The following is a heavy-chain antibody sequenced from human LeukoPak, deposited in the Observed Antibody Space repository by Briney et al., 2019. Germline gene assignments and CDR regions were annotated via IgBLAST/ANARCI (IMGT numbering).Heavy chain of an antibody. Sequence: ASVKVSCKASRYTFTSYDINWVREAAGQGLEWMGWMNPNTGRTGYAQKFQGRITMTRDTSINTAYMELSSLRSEDTAVYYCARASVGAKLVHFDYWGQGTLVTVSS. CDR3: ARASVGAKLVHFDY. CDR2: MNPNTGRT. V-gene: IGHV1-8*01. J-gene: IGHJ4*02. D-gene: IGHD1-26*01. CDR1: RYTFTSYD.